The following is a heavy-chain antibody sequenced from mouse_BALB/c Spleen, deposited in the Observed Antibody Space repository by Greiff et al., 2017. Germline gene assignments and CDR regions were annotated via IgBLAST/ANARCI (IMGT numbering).Heavy chain of an antibody. CDR1: GYAFSSYW. CDR2: IYPGDGDT. J-gene: IGHJ4*01. V-gene: IGHV1-80*01. Sequence: QVQLQQSGAELVRPGSSVMISCKASGYAFSSYWMNWVKQRPGQGLEWIGQIYPGDGDTNYNGKFKGKATLTADKSSSTAYMQLSSLTSEDSAVYFCARSGDYDYYYAMDYWGQGTSVTVSS. CDR3: ARSGDYDYYYAMDY. D-gene: IGHD2-4*01.